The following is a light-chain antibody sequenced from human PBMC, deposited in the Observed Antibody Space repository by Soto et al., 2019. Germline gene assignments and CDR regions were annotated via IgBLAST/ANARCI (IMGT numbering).Light chain of an antibody. CDR3: QQRSNWPPYT. CDR2: DAS. V-gene: IGKV3-11*01. Sequence: EIVLTQSPATLSLSPGERATLSCRASQSVSNYLAWYQRKPGQAPRLLIYDASTRATGIPARFSGSGSGTDFTLTISSLEPEDFAVYYCQQRSNWPPYTFGQGTKLEIK. CDR1: QSVSNY. J-gene: IGKJ2*01.